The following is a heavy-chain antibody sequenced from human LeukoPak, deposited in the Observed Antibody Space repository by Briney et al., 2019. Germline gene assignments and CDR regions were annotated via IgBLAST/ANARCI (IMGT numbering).Heavy chain of an antibody. Sequence: GGSLRLSCAASGFTFSSYSMNWVRQAPGKGLEWVSSISSSSSYIYYADSVKGRFTISRDNAKNSLYLQMNSLRAEDTAVYYCARGRYSGYDFDYYGMDVWGQGTTVTVSS. CDR2: ISSSSSYI. CDR1: GFTFSSYS. J-gene: IGHJ6*02. CDR3: ARGRYSGYDFDYYGMDV. D-gene: IGHD5-12*01. V-gene: IGHV3-21*01.